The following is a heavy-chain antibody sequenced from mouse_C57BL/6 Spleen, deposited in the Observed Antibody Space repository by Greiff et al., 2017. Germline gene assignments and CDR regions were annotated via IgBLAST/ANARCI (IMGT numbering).Heavy chain of an antibody. CDR1: GYTFTDYN. J-gene: IGHJ1*03. CDR3: ARIVATGWYFDV. V-gene: IGHV1-18*01. Sequence: EVQLQQSGPELVKPGASVKIPCKASGYTFTDYNMDWVKQSHGKSLEWIGDINPNNGGTIYNQKFKGKATLTVDKSSSTAYMELRSLTSEDTAVYYCARIVATGWYFDVWGTGTTVTVSS. CDR2: INPNNGGT. D-gene: IGHD1-1*01.